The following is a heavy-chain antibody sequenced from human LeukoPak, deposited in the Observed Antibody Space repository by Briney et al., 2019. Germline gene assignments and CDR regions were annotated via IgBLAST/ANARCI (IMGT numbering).Heavy chain of an antibody. J-gene: IGHJ6*03. CDR2: ISSSGSTI. V-gene: IGHV3-11*01. D-gene: IGHD1-26*01. CDR1: GFTFSDYY. Sequence: GGSLRLSCAASGFTFSDYYMSWIRQAPGKGLEWVSYISSSGSTIYYADSVKGRFTISRDNAKNSLYLQMNSLRAEDTAVYYCARDSSSGSYYYYYMDVWGKGTTVTVSS. CDR3: ARDSSSGSYYYYYMDV.